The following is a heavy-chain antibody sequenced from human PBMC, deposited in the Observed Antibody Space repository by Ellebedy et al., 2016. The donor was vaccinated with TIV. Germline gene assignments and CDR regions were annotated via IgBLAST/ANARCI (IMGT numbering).Heavy chain of an antibody. CDR2: VVGSSGST. V-gene: IGHV3-23*01. D-gene: IGHD1-7*01. CDR3: AKDVSVGTTQSFYGMDV. CDR1: GFTFSGYW. Sequence: GESLKISCAASGFTFSGYWMNWVRQAPGKGLEWVSTVVGSSGSTYYADSVQGRFTVSRDNPKNTLYLQMNSLRAEDTAVYYCAKDVSVGTTQSFYGMDVWGQGTTVTVSS. J-gene: IGHJ6*02.